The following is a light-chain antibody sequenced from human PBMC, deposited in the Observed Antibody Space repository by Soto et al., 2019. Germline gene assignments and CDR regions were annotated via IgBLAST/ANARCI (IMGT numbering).Light chain of an antibody. CDR2: DTS. CDR1: TGAVTSNHH. Sequence: QAVVTQEPSLTVSPGGTVTLTCGSSTGAVTSNHHPYWFQQKAGQAPRTLIYDTSNKHSWTPARFSGYLLGDKAALTLSGAQPEEEAQYYCLLSPNAPRVFGGGTKLPLL. V-gene: IGLV7-46*01. J-gene: IGLJ2*01. CDR3: LLSPNAPRV.